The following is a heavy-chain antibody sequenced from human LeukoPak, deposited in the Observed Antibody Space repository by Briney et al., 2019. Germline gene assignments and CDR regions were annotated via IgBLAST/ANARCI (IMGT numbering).Heavy chain of an antibody. V-gene: IGHV4-38-2*02. J-gene: IGHJ3*02. CDR2: IYHSGST. CDR1: GYSISSGYY. D-gene: IGHD3-10*01. Sequence: SETLSLTCTVSGYSISSGYYWGWIRQPPGKGLEWIGSIYHSGSTYYSPSLKSRVTISVDTSKNQFSLKLSSVTAADTAVYYCASPGGEYAAFDIWGQGTMVTVSS. CDR3: ASPGGEYAAFDI.